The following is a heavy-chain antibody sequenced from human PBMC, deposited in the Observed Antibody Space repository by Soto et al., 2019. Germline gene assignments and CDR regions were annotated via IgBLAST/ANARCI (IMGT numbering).Heavy chain of an antibody. CDR2: FYYSGST. V-gene: IGHV4-59*01. Sequence: QVQLQESGPGLVKPSETLSLTCTVSGGSISSYYWSWIRQPPGKGLEWIGCFYYSGSTNYNPSLQXRGTISVDTSKKQFSLKLSSVTAADTAVYDCARGGWKLFDYWGQGTLVTVSS. CDR1: GGSISSYY. J-gene: IGHJ4*02. CDR3: ARGGWKLFDY. D-gene: IGHD6-19*01.